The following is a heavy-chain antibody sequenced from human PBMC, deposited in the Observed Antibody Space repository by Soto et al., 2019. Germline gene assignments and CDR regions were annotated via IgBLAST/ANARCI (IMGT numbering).Heavy chain of an antibody. D-gene: IGHD1-26*01. V-gene: IGHV4-30-4*01. CDR1: GGSISNGDYY. CDR2: IYYSGST. J-gene: IGHJ5*02. CDR3: ASRRSRGRALLFDP. Sequence: SQTLSLTWTVSGGSISNGDYYWSRIRQPPGKGLEWIGYIYYSGSTYYNPSLKSRVTISVDTSKNQFSLKLSSVTAADTAVYYCASRRSRGRALLFDPWGQGTLVTVSS.